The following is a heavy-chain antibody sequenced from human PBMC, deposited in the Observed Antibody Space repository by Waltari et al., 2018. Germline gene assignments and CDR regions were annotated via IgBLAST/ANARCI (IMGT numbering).Heavy chain of an antibody. CDR3: AKNTLGGRGGYYFDY. V-gene: IGHV1-24*01. CDR1: GYTITELS. D-gene: IGHD3-16*01. Sequence: QVHLVQSGAEVKKHGASVKVSCKVSGYTITELSMHWVRQAPGKGLEWRGGFDPENGETINAKKCQGRVTMTEETSKDTAYMELSSLRSEDTAVYYLAKNTLGGRGGYYFDYWGQGTLVTVSS. J-gene: IGHJ4*02. CDR2: FDPENGET.